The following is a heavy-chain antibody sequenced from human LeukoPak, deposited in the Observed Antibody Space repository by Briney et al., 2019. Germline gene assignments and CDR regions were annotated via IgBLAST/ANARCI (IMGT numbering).Heavy chain of an antibody. CDR1: GFTFSDYY. J-gene: IGHJ4*02. V-gene: IGHV3-11*06. CDR3: ARDQPGAYYYDSSGYSLDY. D-gene: IGHD3-22*01. Sequence: GGSLRLSCAASGFTFSDYYMSWIRQAPGKGLEWVSYISSSSSYTNYADSVKGRFTISRDNAKNSLYLQMNSLRAEDMAVYYCARDQPGAYYYDSSGYSLDYWGQGTLVTVSS. CDR2: ISSSSSYT.